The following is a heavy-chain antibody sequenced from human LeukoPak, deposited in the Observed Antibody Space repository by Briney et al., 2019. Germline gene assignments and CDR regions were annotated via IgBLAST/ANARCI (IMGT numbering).Heavy chain of an antibody. CDR1: GFTFDNYA. CDR2: ISWNSGYI. V-gene: IGHV3-9*01. CDR3: AKVRGTYSSSYFFDY. Sequence: GGSLRLSCAASGFTFDNYAMHWVRQAPGKGLEWLSIISWNSGYIGYVDSVKGRFTISRDNAKKSLDLQMNSLRAEDTAFYYCAKVRGTYSSSYFFDYWGQGTLVTVSS. D-gene: IGHD6-19*01. J-gene: IGHJ4*02.